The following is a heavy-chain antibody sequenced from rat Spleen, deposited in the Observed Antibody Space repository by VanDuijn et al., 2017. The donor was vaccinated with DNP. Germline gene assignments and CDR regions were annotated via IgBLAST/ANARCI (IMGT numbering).Heavy chain of an antibody. V-gene: IGHV5S10*01. D-gene: IGHD1-9*01. Sequence: EVQLVESGGGLVQPGRSLKLSCAASGFTFSDYNMAWVRQAPKKGLEWVATIIYDGSRSYYRDSVKGRFTISRDNAKSTLYLQMDSLRSEDTATYYCATQHYGYNYYYAMDAWCQGTSVTVSS. CDR3: ATQHYGYNYYYAMDA. J-gene: IGHJ4*01. CDR1: GFTFSDYN. CDR2: IIYDGSRS.